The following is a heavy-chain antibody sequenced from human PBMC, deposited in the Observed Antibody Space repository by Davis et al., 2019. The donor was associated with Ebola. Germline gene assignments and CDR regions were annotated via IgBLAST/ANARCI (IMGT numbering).Heavy chain of an antibody. V-gene: IGHV3-23*01. CDR3: AKQRGVGAIDYDY. Sequence: GESLKISCAASGFTFSTYAMGWVRQAPGKGLEWVSDISSGGGAPYYADSVKGQFTTFRDNPKNTPYLQMNSLRADDTAVYYCAKQRGVGAIDYDYWGRGTVVTVSS. J-gene: IGHJ4*02. CDR1: GFTFSTYA. CDR2: ISSGGGAP. D-gene: IGHD1-26*01.